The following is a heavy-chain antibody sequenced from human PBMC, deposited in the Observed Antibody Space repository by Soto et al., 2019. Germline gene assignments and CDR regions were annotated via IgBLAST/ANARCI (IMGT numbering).Heavy chain of an antibody. V-gene: IGHV6-1*01. Sequence: PSQTLSLTCAISGDSVSSNSAAWNWIRQSPSRGLEWLGRTYYGSKWYNDYAVSVKSRITINPDTSKNQFSLQLNSVTPEDTAVYYCARDEMATIVDYYYYGMDVWGQGTTVTVSS. D-gene: IGHD5-12*01. CDR2: TYYGSKWYN. CDR3: ARDEMATIVDYYYYGMDV. J-gene: IGHJ6*02. CDR1: GDSVSSNSAA.